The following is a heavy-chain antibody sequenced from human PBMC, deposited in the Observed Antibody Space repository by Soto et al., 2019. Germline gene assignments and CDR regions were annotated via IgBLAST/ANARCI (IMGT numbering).Heavy chain of an antibody. Sequence: SETLSLTCTVSGVSISGYYWSWIRQPPGKGLEWIGYMYNTGSTVYNPSFKSRVTISVDTSKNQFSLKLNSVTAADTAVYSCARDLWGYCGTDCYPLDVWGQGTTVTVSS. V-gene: IGHV4-59*01. CDR3: ARDLWGYCGTDCYPLDV. J-gene: IGHJ6*02. CDR2: MYNTGST. CDR1: GVSISGYY. D-gene: IGHD2-21*02.